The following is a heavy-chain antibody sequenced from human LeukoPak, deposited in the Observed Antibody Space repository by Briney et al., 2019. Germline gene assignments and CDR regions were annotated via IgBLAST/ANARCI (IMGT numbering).Heavy chain of an antibody. CDR3: AKDSVPSVWFGPDY. D-gene: IGHD3-10*01. J-gene: IGHJ4*02. CDR1: GFTFSSYA. Sequence: PGGSLRLSCAASGFTFSSYAMSWVRQAPGKGLEWVSAISGSGGSTYYADSVKGRFTISRDNSKNTLYLQMNSLRAEDTAVYYCAKDSVPSVWFGPDYWGQGTLVTVSS. CDR2: ISGSGGST. V-gene: IGHV3-23*01.